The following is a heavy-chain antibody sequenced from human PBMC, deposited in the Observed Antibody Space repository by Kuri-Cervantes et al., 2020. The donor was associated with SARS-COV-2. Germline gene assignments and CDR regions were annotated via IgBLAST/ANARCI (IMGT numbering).Heavy chain of an antibody. CDR1: GFTFSSYS. V-gene: IGHV3-21*01. Sequence: GESLKISCAASGFTFSSYSMNWVRQAPGKGLEWVSSISSSSSYIYYADSVKGRFTIFRDNAKNSLYLQMNSLRAEDTAVYYCARAGRWLQSTPFDYWGQGTLVTVSS. CDR2: ISSSSSYI. J-gene: IGHJ4*02. D-gene: IGHD5-24*01. CDR3: ARAGRWLQSTPFDY.